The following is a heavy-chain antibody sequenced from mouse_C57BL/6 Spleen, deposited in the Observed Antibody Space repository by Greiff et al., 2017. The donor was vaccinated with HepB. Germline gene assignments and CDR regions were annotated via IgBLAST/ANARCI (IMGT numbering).Heavy chain of an antibody. CDR1: GYTFTSYW. V-gene: IGHV1-72*01. J-gene: IGHJ2*01. CDR3: ARGGKFITTVVAPGYFDY. CDR2: IDPNSGGT. Sequence: QVQLKQPGAELVKPGASVKLSCKASGYTFTSYWMHWVKQRPGRGLEWIGRIDPNSGGTKYNEKFKSKATLTVDKPSSTAYMQLSSLTSEDSAVYYCARGGKFITTVVAPGYFDYWGQGTTLTVSS. D-gene: IGHD1-1*01.